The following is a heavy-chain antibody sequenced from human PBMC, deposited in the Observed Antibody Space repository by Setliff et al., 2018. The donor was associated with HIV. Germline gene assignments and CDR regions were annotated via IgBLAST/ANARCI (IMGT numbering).Heavy chain of an antibody. V-gene: IGHV4-4*02. J-gene: IGHJ4*02. CDR2: IYHSGST. CDR1: GGSISSSHW. Sequence: KPSETLSLTCAVSGGSISSSHWWSWVRQSPGKGLEWIGEIYHSGSTNYNPSLKSRVSISVDKSKNQFSLKLSSVTAADTAVYYCARFYYGSGSYFDYWGQGTLVTVSS. CDR3: ARFYYGSGSYFDY. D-gene: IGHD3-10*01.